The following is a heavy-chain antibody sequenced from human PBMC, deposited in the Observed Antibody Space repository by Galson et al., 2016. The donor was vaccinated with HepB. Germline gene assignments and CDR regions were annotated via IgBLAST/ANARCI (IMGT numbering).Heavy chain of an antibody. J-gene: IGHJ4*02. CDR3: AKGGEWLLYFDY. Sequence: SLRLSCAASGFAFDDYWMSWVRQAPGKGLEWVSAISGSGGSTYYADSVKGRFTISRDNSKNTLYLQMNSLRAEDTAVYYCAKGGEWLLYFDYWGQGTLVTVSS. CDR1: GFAFDDYW. D-gene: IGHD3-3*01. V-gene: IGHV3-23*01. CDR2: ISGSGGST.